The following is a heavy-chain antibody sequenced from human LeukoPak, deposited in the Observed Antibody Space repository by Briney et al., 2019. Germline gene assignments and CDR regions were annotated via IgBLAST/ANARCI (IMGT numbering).Heavy chain of an antibody. J-gene: IGHJ4*02. Sequence: GASVKVSCMPSGDTFSSFVINCVCHGTGQGREWMGWMNPNSGNTGYAQKFQGRVTMTRNTSISTAYMELSSLRSEDTAVYYCARGCSGGSCSNYWGQGTLVTVSS. V-gene: IGHV1-8*01. CDR2: MNPNSGNT. CDR1: GDTFSSFV. CDR3: ARGCSGGSCSNY. D-gene: IGHD2-15*01.